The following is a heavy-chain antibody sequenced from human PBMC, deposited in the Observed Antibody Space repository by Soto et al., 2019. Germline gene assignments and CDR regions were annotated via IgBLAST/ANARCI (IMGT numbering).Heavy chain of an antibody. J-gene: IGHJ5*02. CDR1: GGPISSGMYY. CDR2: IYYSGRA. V-gene: IGHV4-61*01. D-gene: IGHD4-17*01. CDR3: ARAPRDYGGNSAGIYWFDP. Sequence: SETLALTFGVSGGPISSGMYYWSWLRQRPGKGVEWMGYIYYSGRANCNRCLKSRVTIAVATYKNQFRLKLSSVTAADTAVYSCARAPRDYGGNSAGIYWFDPWGQGTLVTVSS.